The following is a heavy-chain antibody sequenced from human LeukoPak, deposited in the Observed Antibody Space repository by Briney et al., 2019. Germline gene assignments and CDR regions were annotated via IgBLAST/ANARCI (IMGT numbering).Heavy chain of an antibody. V-gene: IGHV4-59*12. D-gene: IGHD3/OR15-3a*01. CDR1: GGSISSYY. CDR2: IYYSGST. Sequence: PSETLSLTCTVSGGSISSYYWSWIRQPPGKGLEWIGYIYYSGSTYYNPSLKSRVTISVDTSKNQFSLKLSSVTAADTAVYYCARGRRDYYFDYWGQGTLVTVSS. J-gene: IGHJ4*02. CDR3: ARGRRDYYFDY.